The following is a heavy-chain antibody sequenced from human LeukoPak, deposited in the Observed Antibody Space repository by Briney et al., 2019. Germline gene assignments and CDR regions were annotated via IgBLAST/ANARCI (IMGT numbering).Heavy chain of an antibody. V-gene: IGHV3-20*04. CDR1: GFTFDDYG. CDR2: INWNGGST. J-gene: IGHJ5*02. CDR3: AKSGGFFDT. Sequence: EGSLRLSCAASGFTFDDYGMSWVRQAPGKGLEWVSGINWNGGSTGYADSVVGRFTISRDNGKNFLYLQMNSLRAEDTAVYYCAKSGGFFDTWGQGTLVTVSS. D-gene: IGHD1-26*01.